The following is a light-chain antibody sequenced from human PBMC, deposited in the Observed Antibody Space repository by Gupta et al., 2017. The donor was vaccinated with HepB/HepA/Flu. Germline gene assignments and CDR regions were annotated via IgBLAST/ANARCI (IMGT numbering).Light chain of an antibody. CDR2: GAS. J-gene: IGKJ2*04. CDR1: RSVSSSY. Sequence: EIVLTQSPGTLSLSPGERATLSCRASRSVSSSYLAWYQQTPGQAPRLLMYGASSRATGILDRFSGSGSVTDFTLTISRLEPEDFAVYYCQKYGSSMCSFGQGTKLEIK. V-gene: IGKV3-20*01. CDR3: QKYGSSMCS.